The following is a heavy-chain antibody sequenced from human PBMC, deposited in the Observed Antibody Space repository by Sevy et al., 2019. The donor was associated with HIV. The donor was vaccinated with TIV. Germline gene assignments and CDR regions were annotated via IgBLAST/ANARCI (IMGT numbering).Heavy chain of an antibody. Sequence: GGSLRLSCAASGFTFNSYWMSWVRQAPGKGLEWVANIKQDGSEKYYVDSVKGLFTISRDNSQNSLFLQMNTLRAEDTAVYYCAREGSPYGTYYCYYGMDVWGQGTTVTVSS. D-gene: IGHD4-17*01. V-gene: IGHV3-7*01. CDR1: GFTFNSYW. CDR3: AREGSPYGTYYCYYGMDV. J-gene: IGHJ6*02. CDR2: IKQDGSEK.